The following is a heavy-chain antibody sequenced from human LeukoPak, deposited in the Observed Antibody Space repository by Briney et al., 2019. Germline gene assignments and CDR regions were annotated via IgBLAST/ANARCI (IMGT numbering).Heavy chain of an antibody. CDR1: GDSISSFY. J-gene: IGHJ4*02. V-gene: IGHV4-4*07. CDR2: LYPSGTT. Sequence: SETLSLTCTVSGDSISSFYWSWIRQPAGKGLEWIGRLYPSGTTSYIPSLKSRVTMSLDTSKNQFSLRLSSVTAADTAVYYCARESMVRGVTHFDYWGQGTLVTVSS. CDR3: ARESMVRGVTHFDY. D-gene: IGHD3-10*01.